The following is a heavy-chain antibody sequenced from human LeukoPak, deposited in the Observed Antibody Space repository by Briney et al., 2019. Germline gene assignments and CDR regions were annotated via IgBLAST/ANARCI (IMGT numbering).Heavy chain of an antibody. J-gene: IGHJ6*02. CDR1: GFIFNNYG. Sequence: GGSLRLSCAASGFIFNNYGLIWVRQAPGKGLEWVSAISNDGGGTNYADSVKGRFTISRDNSKNTLYLQMNSLRAEDTAVYYCALANYYGSGSYYNKLGIPLYYYYGMDVWGQGTTVTVSS. CDR3: ALANYYGSGSYYNKLGIPLYYYYGMDV. D-gene: IGHD3-10*01. CDR2: ISNDGGGT. V-gene: IGHV3-23*01.